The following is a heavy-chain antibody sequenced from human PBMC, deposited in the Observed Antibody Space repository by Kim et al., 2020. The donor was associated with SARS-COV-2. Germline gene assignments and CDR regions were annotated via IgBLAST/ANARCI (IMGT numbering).Heavy chain of an antibody. V-gene: IGHV3-11*06. D-gene: IGHD2-2*01. CDR3: ASGTHIVVVPAAPGAFDI. Sequence: VKGRFTTSRDKAKNSLYLQMNSRRAEDTAVYYCASGTHIVVVPAAPGAFDIWGQGTMVTVSS. J-gene: IGHJ3*02.